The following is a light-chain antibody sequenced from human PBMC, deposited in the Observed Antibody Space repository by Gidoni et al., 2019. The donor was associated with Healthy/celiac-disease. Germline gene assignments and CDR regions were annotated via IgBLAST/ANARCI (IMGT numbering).Light chain of an antibody. V-gene: IGKV1-39*01. Sequence: DIQMTPSPSSLSASVGDRVTITCRASQSISSYLNWSQQKPGKAPKLLIYAASSLQSGVPSRFSGSGSGTDFTLTISSLQPEDFATYYCQQSYSTLFTFGPGTKVDIK. J-gene: IGKJ3*01. CDR3: QQSYSTLFT. CDR1: QSISSY. CDR2: AAS.